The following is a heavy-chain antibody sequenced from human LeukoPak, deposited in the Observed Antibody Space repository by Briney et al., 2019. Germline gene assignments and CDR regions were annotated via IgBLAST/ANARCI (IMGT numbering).Heavy chain of an antibody. V-gene: IGHV4-61*01. CDR3: ARDQVVPAAGARYYYYGMDV. J-gene: IGHJ6*04. CDR2: IYYSGST. Sequence: SGTLSLTCTVSGGSVSSGSYYWSWIRQPPGKGLEWIGYIYYSGSTNYNPSLKSRVTISVDTSKNQFSLKLSSVTAADTAVYYCARDQVVPAAGARYYYYGMDVWGKGTTVTVSS. CDR1: GGSVSSGSYY. D-gene: IGHD2-2*01.